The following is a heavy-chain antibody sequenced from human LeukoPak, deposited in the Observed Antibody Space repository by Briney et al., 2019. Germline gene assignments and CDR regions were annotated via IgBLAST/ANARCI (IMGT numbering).Heavy chain of an antibody. Sequence: GGSLRLSCAASGFSFSNYWMSWVRQAPGKGLEWVANIKQDGSEKYYVDSVKGRFTISRDNAKNSLYLQMNSLRAEDTAVYYCARDGGRKEDYWGQGTLVTVSS. J-gene: IGHJ4*02. CDR3: ARDGGRKEDY. V-gene: IGHV3-7*01. CDR1: GFSFSNYW. CDR2: IKQDGSEK.